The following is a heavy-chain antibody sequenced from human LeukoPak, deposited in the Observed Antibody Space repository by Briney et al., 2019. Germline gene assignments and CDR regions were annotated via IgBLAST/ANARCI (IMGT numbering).Heavy chain of an antibody. Sequence: LATLSLTCTVSGGSFNNYCSWLRQPAGEGGVGTGRIFSSWRTVYHPSLKTRVTMSVDTSRNSFSLELTSVTAADTAVYYCARGRAVTTGDDYWGQGTLVTVSS. V-gene: IGHV4-4*07. CDR3: ARGRAVTTGDDY. CDR1: GGSFNNY. D-gene: IGHD4-17*01. J-gene: IGHJ4*02. CDR2: IFSSWRT.